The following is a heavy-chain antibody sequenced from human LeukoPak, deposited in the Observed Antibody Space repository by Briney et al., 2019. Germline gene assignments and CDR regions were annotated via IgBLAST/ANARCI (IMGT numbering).Heavy chain of an antibody. CDR2: INPGGST. J-gene: IGHJ6*03. D-gene: IGHD3-22*01. CDR1: GESFSGYY. V-gene: IGHV4-34*01. Sequence: SETLSLTCAVYGESFSGYYWTWIRQSPGKGLEWIGEINPGGSTYFNPSLKSRLTISRDTSKNQFSLRQRSVTAADTGIYYCARGRQEISMIIVVMTAVSYYLDAWGKGTTVTVS. CDR3: ARGRQEISMIIVVMTAVSYYLDA.